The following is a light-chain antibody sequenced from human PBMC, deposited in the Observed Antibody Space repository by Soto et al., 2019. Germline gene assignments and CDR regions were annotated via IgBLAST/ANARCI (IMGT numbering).Light chain of an antibody. J-gene: IGKJ1*01. CDR1: QSVSSN. CDR3: QQYYNWLGT. Sequence: EIVMTQSPATLSVTPGERATLSCRASQSVSSNLAWYQQKPGQAPRLLIYGASTRATGTPARFSGSGSGTEFTLTISSLQYEDFAVYYCQQYYNWLGTFGQGTKVEIK. CDR2: GAS. V-gene: IGKV3-15*01.